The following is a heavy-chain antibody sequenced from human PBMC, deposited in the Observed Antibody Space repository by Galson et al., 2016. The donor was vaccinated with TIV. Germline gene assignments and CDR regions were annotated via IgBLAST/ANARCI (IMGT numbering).Heavy chain of an antibody. CDR1: GYRFSSYW. D-gene: IGHD3-22*01. J-gene: IGHJ4*02. Sequence: QSGAEVKKPGESLKISCKGFGYRFSSYWIGWVRQRPGKGLEWLGIIFPDDSGTRYSPSLEGQVTFSADKSIRTAYLQWSSLKASDTAIYYCARHFRYSDSSGYHYFDSWGQGTMVTVSS. CDR3: ARHFRYSDSSGYHYFDS. CDR2: IFPDDSGT. V-gene: IGHV5-51*01.